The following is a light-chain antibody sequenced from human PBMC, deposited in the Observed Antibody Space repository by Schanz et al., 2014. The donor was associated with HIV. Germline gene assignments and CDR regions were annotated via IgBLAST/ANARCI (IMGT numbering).Light chain of an antibody. V-gene: IGKV3-15*01. CDR1: QSVSSN. CDR3: QQYNNWLT. CDR2: GAS. Sequence: EIVLTQSPGTLSLSLGERATLSCRASQSVSSNLAWYQQKPGQAPRLLIYGASTRATGIPARFSGSGSGTEFTLTISSLQSEDFAVYYCQQYNNWLTFGGGTKVEIK. J-gene: IGKJ4*01.